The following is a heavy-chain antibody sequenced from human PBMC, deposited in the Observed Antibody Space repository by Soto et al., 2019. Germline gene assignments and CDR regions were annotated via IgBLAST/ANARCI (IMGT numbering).Heavy chain of an antibody. CDR2: IYYSGST. Sequence: SETLSLTCTVSGGSISSGDYYWSWIRQPPGKGLEWIGYIYYSGSTYYNPSLKSRVTISVDTSKNQFSLKLSSVTAADTAVYYCAGSTSSYNWFDPWGQGTLVTVSS. CDR1: GGSISSGDYY. J-gene: IGHJ5*02. D-gene: IGHD2-2*01. CDR3: AGSTSSYNWFDP. V-gene: IGHV4-30-4*01.